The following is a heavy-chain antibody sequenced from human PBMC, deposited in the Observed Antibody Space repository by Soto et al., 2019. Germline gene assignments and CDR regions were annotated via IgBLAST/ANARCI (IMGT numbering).Heavy chain of an antibody. CDR3: AKGISGYSYGYGLDY. CDR2: ISWNSGSI. D-gene: IGHD5-18*01. J-gene: IGHJ4*02. CDR1: GFTFDDYA. Sequence: SLRLSCAASGFTFDDYAMHWVRQAPGKGLEWVSGISWNSGSIGYADSVKGRFTISRDNAKNSLYLQMNSLRAEDTALYYCAKGISGYSYGYGLDYWGQGTLVTVSS. V-gene: IGHV3-9*01.